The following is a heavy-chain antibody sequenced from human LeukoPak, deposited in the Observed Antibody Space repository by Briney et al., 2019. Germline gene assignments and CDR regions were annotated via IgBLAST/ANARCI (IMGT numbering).Heavy chain of an antibody. D-gene: IGHD6-6*01. V-gene: IGHV1-2*02. Sequence: ASVKVSCKASGYTFTGYYMHWVRQAPGQGLEWMGWINPNSGGTNYAQKFQGRVTMTRDTSISTAYMELSRLRSDDTAVYYCARVFNLLRSSSYLFGSWGQGTLVTVSS. CDR2: INPNSGGT. CDR1: GYTFTGYY. CDR3: ARVFNLLRSSSYLFGS. J-gene: IGHJ4*02.